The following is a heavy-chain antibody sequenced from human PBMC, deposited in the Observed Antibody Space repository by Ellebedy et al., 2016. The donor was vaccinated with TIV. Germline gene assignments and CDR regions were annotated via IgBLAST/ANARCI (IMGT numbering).Heavy chain of an antibody. Sequence: SVKVSCXASGGTFSSYAISWVRQAPGQGLEWMGGIIPIFGTANYAQKFQGRVTITADESTSTAYMELSSLRSEDTAVYYCARDSSGPYHWFDPWGQGTLVTVSS. D-gene: IGHD3-22*01. CDR1: GGTFSSYA. J-gene: IGHJ5*02. CDR2: IIPIFGTA. CDR3: ARDSSGPYHWFDP. V-gene: IGHV1-69*13.